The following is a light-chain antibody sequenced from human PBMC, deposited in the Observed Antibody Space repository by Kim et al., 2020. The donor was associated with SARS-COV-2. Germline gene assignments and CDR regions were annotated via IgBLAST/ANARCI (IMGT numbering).Light chain of an antibody. Sequence: ASVGDRVTITCRASHGIRNDLGWYQQNPGRAPKRLIYAASSLQSGVPSRFSGSGSGTDFTLTISSVQPEDFATYFCLQDSNSPCTFGQGTRLEIK. J-gene: IGKJ5*01. V-gene: IGKV1-6*02. CDR2: AAS. CDR3: LQDSNSPCT. CDR1: HGIRND.